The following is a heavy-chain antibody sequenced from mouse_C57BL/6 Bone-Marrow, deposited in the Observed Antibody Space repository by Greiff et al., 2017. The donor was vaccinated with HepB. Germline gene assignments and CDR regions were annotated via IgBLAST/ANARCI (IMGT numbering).Heavy chain of an antibody. CDR1: GYTFTSYT. CDR2: INPSSGYT. Sequence: QVQLKESGAELARPGASVKMSCKASGYTFTSYTMHWVKQRPGQGLEWIGYINPSSGYTKYNQKFKDKATLTADKSSSTAYMQLSSLTSEDSAVYYCARCYYGNYHYWGQGTTLTVSS. D-gene: IGHD2-1*01. V-gene: IGHV1-4*01. J-gene: IGHJ2*01. CDR3: ARCYYGNYHY.